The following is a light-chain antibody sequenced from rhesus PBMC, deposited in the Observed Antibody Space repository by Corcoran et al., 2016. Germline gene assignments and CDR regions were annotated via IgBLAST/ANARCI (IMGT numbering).Light chain of an antibody. CDR3: QQSSNLWT. CDR1: QSVGSY. J-gene: IGKJ1*01. V-gene: IGKV3-24*04. Sequence: ETVVTQSPATLSLSPGERATLSCRASQSVGSYLAWYQQQPGQAPRRLIYGASSRASGIPDRFSGSGSGTDLTLTISSLEPEDVGVYYCQQSSNLWTFGQGTKVEIK. CDR2: GAS.